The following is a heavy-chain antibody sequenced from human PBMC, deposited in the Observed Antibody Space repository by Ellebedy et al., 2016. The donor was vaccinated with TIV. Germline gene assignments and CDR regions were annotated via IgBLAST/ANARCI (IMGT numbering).Heavy chain of an antibody. J-gene: IGHJ6*02. CDR2: IKQDGSEK. CDR1: GFTFSNYW. V-gene: IGHV3-7*03. CDR3: AREEGRTYYYGMDV. D-gene: IGHD2-15*01. Sequence: GESLKISCVASGFTFSNYWMNWVRQAPGKGLEWVANIKQDGSEKSYADSVKGRFTISRDNAKNSLYLQVNSLRAGDTAVYYCAREEGRTYYYGMDVWGQGTTVTVSS.